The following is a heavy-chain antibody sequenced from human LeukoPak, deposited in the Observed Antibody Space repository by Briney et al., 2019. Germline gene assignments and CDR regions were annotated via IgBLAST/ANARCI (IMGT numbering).Heavy chain of an antibody. V-gene: IGHV5-51*01. CDR3: ARGRQYDFWAARGLDY. CDR2: IHPQESDT. CDR1: GYKFTNYW. J-gene: IGHJ4*02. Sequence: ESLTISCKTSGYKFTNYWIGWVRQMPGKGREWVGIIHPQESDTKYVPSFQGQVTISVDKSIFTAYLQWSSLKESDTAMYYCARGRQYDFWAARGLDYWGQGTLVTVSS. D-gene: IGHD3-3*01.